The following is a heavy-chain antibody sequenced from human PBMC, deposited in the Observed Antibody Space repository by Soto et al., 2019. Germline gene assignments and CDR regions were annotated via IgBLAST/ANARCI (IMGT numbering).Heavy chain of an antibody. CDR2: IYYSGST. V-gene: IGHV4-59*01. CDR1: GGSISSYY. Sequence: PSETLSLTCTVSGGSISSYYWSWIRQPPGKGLEWIEYIYYSGSTNYNPSLKSRVTISVDTSKNQFSLKLSSVTAADTAVYYCARGIAAAGTNWFDPWGQGTLVTVSS. CDR3: ARGIAAAGTNWFDP. D-gene: IGHD6-13*01. J-gene: IGHJ5*02.